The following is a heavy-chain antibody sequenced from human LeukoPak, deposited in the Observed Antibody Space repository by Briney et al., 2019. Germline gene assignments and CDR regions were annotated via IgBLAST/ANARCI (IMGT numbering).Heavy chain of an antibody. Sequence: ASVKVSCKASGYTFTGYYMHWVRQAPGQGLEWMGRINPNSGGTNYAQKFQGRVTMTRDTSISTAYMELSRLRSDDTAVYYCVSICSTTSCLFDYWGQGTLVTVSS. J-gene: IGHJ4*02. D-gene: IGHD2-2*01. CDR1: GYTFTGYY. CDR3: VSICSTTSCLFDY. CDR2: INPNSGGT. V-gene: IGHV1-2*06.